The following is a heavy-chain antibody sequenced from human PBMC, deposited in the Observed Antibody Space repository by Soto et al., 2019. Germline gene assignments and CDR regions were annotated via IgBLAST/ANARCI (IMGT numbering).Heavy chain of an antibody. J-gene: IGHJ4*02. CDR1: GGSISSYY. V-gene: IGHV4-59*01. CDR3: ARLLYDSSGYSDY. CDR2: IYYSGST. Sequence: ASETLSLTCTVSGGSISSYYWSWIRQPPGKGLEWIGYIYYSGSTNYNPSLKSRVTISVDTSKNQFSLKLSSVTAADTAVYYCARLLYDSSGYSDYWGPGTMVTVYS. D-gene: IGHD3-22*01.